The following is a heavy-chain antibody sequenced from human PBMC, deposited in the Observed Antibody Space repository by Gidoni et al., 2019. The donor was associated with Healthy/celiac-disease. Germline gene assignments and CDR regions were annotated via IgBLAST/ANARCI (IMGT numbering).Heavy chain of an antibody. V-gene: IGHV4-59*08. CDR2: IYYNGNT. Sequence: QVQLQESGPGLVKPSETLSLTCTVSNGSMNSYYWSWIRQPPGKGLEWIGYIYYNGNTKYNPPLKVRVPISGATPKAQSPWNLGFWTAAEPAVYYCARHFSPVRYYFYYIDVWARGPRSPSP. CDR3: ARHFSPVRYYFYYIDV. J-gene: IGHJ6*03. CDR1: NGSMNSYY.